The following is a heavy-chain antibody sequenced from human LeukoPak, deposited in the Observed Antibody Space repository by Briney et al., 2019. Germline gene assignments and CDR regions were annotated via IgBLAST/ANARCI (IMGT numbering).Heavy chain of an antibody. CDR3: AKDNPHQYYDFWSGYGNWFDP. CDR2: ISYDGSNK. Sequence: PGRSLRLSCAASGFTFSSYGMHWVRQAPGKGLEWVAVISYDGSNKYYADSVKGRFTISRDNSKNTLYLQMNSLRAEDTAVYYCAKDNPHQYYDFWSGYGNWFDPWGQGTLVTVSS. J-gene: IGHJ5*02. CDR1: GFTFSSYG. D-gene: IGHD3-3*01. V-gene: IGHV3-30*18.